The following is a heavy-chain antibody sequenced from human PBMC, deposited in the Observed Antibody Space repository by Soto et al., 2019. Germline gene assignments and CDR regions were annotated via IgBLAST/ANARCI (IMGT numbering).Heavy chain of an antibody. CDR2: IRSKAYGGTT. CDR1: GFTFGDYA. V-gene: IGHV3-49*03. J-gene: IGHJ6*03. D-gene: IGHD2-2*01. Sequence: GGSLRLSCTASGFTFGDYAMSWFRQAPGKGLEWVGFIRSKAYGGTTEYAASVKGRFTISRDDSKSIAYLQMNSLKTEDTAVYYCTRVLSGYCSSTSCPSFYMDVWGKGTTVTVSS. CDR3: TRVLSGYCSSTSCPSFYMDV.